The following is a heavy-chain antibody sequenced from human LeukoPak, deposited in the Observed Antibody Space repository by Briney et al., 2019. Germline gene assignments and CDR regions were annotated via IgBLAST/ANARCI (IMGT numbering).Heavy chain of an antibody. CDR3: ARDRLRDGYIREFDS. CDR1: GFTFSSYE. V-gene: IGHV3-48*03. J-gene: IGHJ4*02. D-gene: IGHD5-24*01. CDR2: FGSDLSFR. Sequence: GGSLRLSCAASGFTFSSYEMNWVRQAPGKGLEWVASFGSDLSFRSVADSLKGRFTISRDNAENSIYLHMNSLRAEDTAIYYCARDRLRDGYIREFDSWGQGTLVIVSS.